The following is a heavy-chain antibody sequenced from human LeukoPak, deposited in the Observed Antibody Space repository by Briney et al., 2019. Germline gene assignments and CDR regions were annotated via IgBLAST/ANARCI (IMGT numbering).Heavy chain of an antibody. CDR3: ARFKRADGWSYFDY. D-gene: IGHD6-19*01. CDR1: GGSIYTYY. V-gene: IGHV4-59*01. Sequence: SETLSLTCTVPGGSIYTYYWSWIRKPPGKGLEWIGHVYYTGGTDYSPFLKSRVTISVDTSKSQFSLKLNSVTAADTAVYYCARFKRADGWSYFDYWGQGTLVTVSS. CDR2: VYYTGGT. J-gene: IGHJ4*02.